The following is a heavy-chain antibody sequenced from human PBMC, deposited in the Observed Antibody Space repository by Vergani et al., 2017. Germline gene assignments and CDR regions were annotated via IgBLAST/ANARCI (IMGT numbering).Heavy chain of an antibody. CDR2: INPSGGST. V-gene: IGHV1-46*03. CDR1: GYTFTSYD. CDR3: ASDYGGNPKLGAFDI. J-gene: IGHJ3*02. D-gene: IGHD4-23*01. Sequence: QVQLVQSGAEVKKPGASVKVSCKASGYTFTSYDINWVRQASGQGLEWMGIINPSGGSTSYAQKFQGRVTMTRDTSTSTVYMELSSLRSEDTAVYYCASDYGGNPKLGAFDIWGQGTMVTVSS.